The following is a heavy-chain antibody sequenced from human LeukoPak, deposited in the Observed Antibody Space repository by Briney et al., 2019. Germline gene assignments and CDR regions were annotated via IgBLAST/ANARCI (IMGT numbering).Heavy chain of an antibody. CDR3: AREAGSYDFWSGYSFYMDV. CDR2: INQDGSTI. J-gene: IGHJ6*03. V-gene: IGHV3-7*01. CDR1: GFTFSSPW. D-gene: IGHD3-3*01. Sequence: GGSLRLSCVASGFTFSSPWMSWVRQAPGKGLEWVANINQDGSTIYYVDSVKGRFTISRDNAQNSLYLQMNSLRAEDTAVYYCAREAGSYDFWSGYSFYMDVWGKGTTVTVSS.